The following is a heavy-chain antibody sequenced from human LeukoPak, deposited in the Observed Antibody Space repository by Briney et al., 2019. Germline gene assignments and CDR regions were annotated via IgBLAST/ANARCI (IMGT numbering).Heavy chain of an antibody. V-gene: IGHV4-38-2*02. D-gene: IGHD6-13*01. CDR3: ARKRKQQLGGDFDY. Sequence: SETLSLTCTVSGYSISSGYYWGWIRQPPGKGLEWIGSIYHSGSTYYNPSLKSRVTISVDTSKNQFSLKLSSVTAADTAVYYCARKRKQQLGGDFDYWGQGTLVTVSS. CDR2: IYHSGST. CDR1: GYSISSGYY. J-gene: IGHJ4*02.